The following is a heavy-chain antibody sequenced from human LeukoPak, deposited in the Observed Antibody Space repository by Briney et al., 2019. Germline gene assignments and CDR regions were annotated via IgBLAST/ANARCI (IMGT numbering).Heavy chain of an antibody. Sequence: GASVKVSCKASGYTFTGYYMHWVRQAPGQGLEWMGWINPNSGGTNYAQKFQGRVTMTRDTSISTAYMELSRLRSDDTAVYYCARVMRRSSSYGRYPDYTSLGFDYWGQGTLVTVSS. CDR2: INPNSGGT. V-gene: IGHV1-2*02. D-gene: IGHD6-6*01. CDR3: ARVMRRSSSYGRYPDYTSLGFDY. J-gene: IGHJ4*02. CDR1: GYTFTGYY.